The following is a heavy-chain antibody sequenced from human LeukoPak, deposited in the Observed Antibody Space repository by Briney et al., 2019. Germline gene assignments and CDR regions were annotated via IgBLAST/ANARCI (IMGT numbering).Heavy chain of an antibody. Sequence: GGSLRLSCAASGFSFSKDWMSWVRQAPGKGLEWVANIKQDGSEKYYVDSVKGRFTISRDNAKNSLYLQMNSLRAEDTAVYYCAREIRGVYFDYWGQGTLVTVSS. CDR2: IKQDGSEK. J-gene: IGHJ4*02. CDR1: GFSFSKDW. D-gene: IGHD3-10*01. CDR3: AREIRGVYFDY. V-gene: IGHV3-7*01.